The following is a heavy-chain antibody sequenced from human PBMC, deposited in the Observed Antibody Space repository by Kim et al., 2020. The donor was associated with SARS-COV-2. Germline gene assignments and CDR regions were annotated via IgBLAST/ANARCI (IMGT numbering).Heavy chain of an antibody. V-gene: IGHV4-59*13. CDR2: IYYSGST. D-gene: IGHD3-3*01. CDR3: ARGSILYDFWSGYYISAYYYYGMDV. Sequence: SETLSLTCTVSGGSISSYYWSWIRQPPGKGLEWIGYIYYSGSTNYNPSLKSRVTISVDTSKNQFSLKLSSVTAADTAVYYCARGSILYDFWSGYYISAYYYYGMDVWGQGTTVTVSS. J-gene: IGHJ6*02. CDR1: GGSISSYY.